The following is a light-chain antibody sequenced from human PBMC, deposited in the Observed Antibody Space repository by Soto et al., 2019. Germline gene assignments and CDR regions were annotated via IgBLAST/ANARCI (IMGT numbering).Light chain of an antibody. CDR3: QQYDNWPQLT. Sequence: EIVMTQSPATLSVSPGESATLSCRASQSVGTNLAWYQQKPGQAPGLLISGASTRATGIPARFSGSGSGTEFTLTISSLQSEDSAIYYCQQYDNWPQLTFGGGTKLEIK. V-gene: IGKV3-15*01. CDR1: QSVGTN. CDR2: GAS. J-gene: IGKJ4*01.